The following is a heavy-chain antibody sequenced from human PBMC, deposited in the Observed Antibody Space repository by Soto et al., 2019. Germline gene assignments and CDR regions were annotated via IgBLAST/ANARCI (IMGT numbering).Heavy chain of an antibody. CDR1: GGSISSGGSS. Sequence: SETLSLTCAVSGGSISSGGSSWSWIRQPPGKGLEWIGYIYHSGSTYYNPSLKSRVTISVDRSKNQFSLKLSSVTAADTAVYYCVRHAQWIIRAYWGQGSLVTVSS. V-gene: IGHV4-30-2*01. CDR2: IYHSGST. J-gene: IGHJ4*02. D-gene: IGHD5-12*01. CDR3: VRHAQWIIRAY.